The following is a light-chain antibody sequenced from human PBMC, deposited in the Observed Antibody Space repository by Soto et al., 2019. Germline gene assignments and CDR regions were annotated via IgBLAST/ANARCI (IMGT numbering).Light chain of an antibody. CDR2: SAS. CDR1: QGISSF. Sequence: AIRMTQSPSSLSASTGDRVTITCRASQGISSFLAWYQQKPGKAPKLLIYSASTLQSGFPSRFSGSGSGTDFTLTMSCLQSEDIETYYCQKYYSYPRPFGQGTKVEIK. CDR3: QKYYSYPRP. J-gene: IGKJ1*01. V-gene: IGKV1-8*01.